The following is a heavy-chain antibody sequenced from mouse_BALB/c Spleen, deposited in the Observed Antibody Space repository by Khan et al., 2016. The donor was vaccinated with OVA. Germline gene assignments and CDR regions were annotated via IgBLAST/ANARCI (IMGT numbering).Heavy chain of an antibody. V-gene: IGHV1S136*01. CDR3: ARDYGRSFWFAY. CDR1: GYSFTNYI. D-gene: IGHD1-1*01. CDR2: INPYNDGA. Sequence: EVQLQESGPELVKPGASVKISCQASGYSFTNYIIHWVKQKPGQGLEWIGYINPYNDGAKYNENFKGKATLTSDKSSSTAYMELSGLTSEDSAVYYCARDYGRSFWFAYWGQGTLVTVSA. J-gene: IGHJ3*01.